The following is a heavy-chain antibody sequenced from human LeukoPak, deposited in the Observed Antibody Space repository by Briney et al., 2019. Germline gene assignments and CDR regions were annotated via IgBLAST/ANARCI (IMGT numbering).Heavy chain of an antibody. CDR3: SNGYDFWSGYYPFDY. Sequence: GGSLRLSCTASGFTFGDYAMSWVRQAPGKGLEWVGFIRSKAYGGTTEYAASVKGRFTISRDDSKSIAYLKMNSLKTEDTAVYYCSNGYDFWSGYYPFDYWGQETLVTVSS. J-gene: IGHJ4*02. V-gene: IGHV3-49*04. CDR1: GFTFGDYA. CDR2: IRSKAYGGTT. D-gene: IGHD3-3*01.